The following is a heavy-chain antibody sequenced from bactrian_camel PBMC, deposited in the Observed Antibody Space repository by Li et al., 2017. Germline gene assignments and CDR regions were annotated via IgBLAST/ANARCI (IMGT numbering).Heavy chain of an antibody. CDR1: GYTRRSGC. Sequence: QVQPVESGGGSVQAGGSLSLSCATRGYTRRSGCLAWFRQVPGKEREMVAQIQDDGAKHYDSTAEGRFTIDRDNARNILYLRMHDLKPEDTAMYYRAADPRFSYCTADYFTDTRDFNYWGQGTQVTVS. J-gene: IGHJ6*01. D-gene: IGHD3*01. V-gene: IGHV3S55*01. CDR3: AADPRFSYCTADYFTDTRDFNY. CDR2: IQDDGAK.